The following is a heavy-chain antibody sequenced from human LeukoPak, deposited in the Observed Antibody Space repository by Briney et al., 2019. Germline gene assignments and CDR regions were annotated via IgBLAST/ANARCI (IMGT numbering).Heavy chain of an antibody. J-gene: IGHJ5*02. D-gene: IGHD1-26*01. V-gene: IGHV4-31*03. Sequence: ASETLSLTCTVSGGSISSGGYYWSWIRQHPGKGLEWIGYIYYSGSTYYNPSLKSRVTISVDTSKNQFSLKLSSVTAADTAVYYCARGSWRVGATGFDPWGQGTLVTVSS. CDR3: ARGSWRVGATGFDP. CDR1: GGSISSGGYY. CDR2: IYYSGST.